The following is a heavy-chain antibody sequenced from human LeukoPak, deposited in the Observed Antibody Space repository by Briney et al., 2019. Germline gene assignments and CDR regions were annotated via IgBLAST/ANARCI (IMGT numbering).Heavy chain of an antibody. V-gene: IGHV3-23*01. J-gene: IGHJ6*02. CDR1: GFTFSSYA. Sequence: GGSLRLSCAASGFTFSSYAMSWVRQAPGKGLEWVSAISGSGGSTYYADSVKGRFTISRDNSKNTLYLQMNSLRAEDTAVYYCAKASSVYYDFWTGMDVWGQGTTVTVSS. D-gene: IGHD3-3*01. CDR3: AKASSVYYDFWTGMDV. CDR2: ISGSGGST.